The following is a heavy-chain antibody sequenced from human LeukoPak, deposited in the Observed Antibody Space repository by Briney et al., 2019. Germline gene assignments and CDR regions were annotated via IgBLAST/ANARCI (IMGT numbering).Heavy chain of an antibody. Sequence: PGGSLRLSCAGSGFTFSHYGMHWVRQGPGKGLERVAGIQSDGSYKYYEDSLKGRFTISRDNFKNILYLQMNSLRAEDTAVYSCARDVDTSNHMSIFDPWGQGTLVTVSS. V-gene: IGHV3-33*01. D-gene: IGHD3-3*02. CDR3: ARDVDTSNHMSIFDP. CDR1: GFTFSHYG. CDR2: IQSDGSYK. J-gene: IGHJ5*02.